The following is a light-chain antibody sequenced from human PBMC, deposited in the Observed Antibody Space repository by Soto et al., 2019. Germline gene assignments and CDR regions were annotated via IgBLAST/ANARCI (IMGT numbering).Light chain of an antibody. CDR1: SSDVGGYNR. V-gene: IGLV2-14*01. Sequence: QSALTQPASVTGSPGQSITISCTGTSSDVGGYNRVSWYQQYPGTAPKLMIYEVTNRPSGVSDRFSGSKSVNTASLTISGLQPEDEADYYCCSYTIRSTWVFGGGTKLTVL. J-gene: IGLJ3*02. CDR2: EVT. CDR3: CSYTIRSTWV.